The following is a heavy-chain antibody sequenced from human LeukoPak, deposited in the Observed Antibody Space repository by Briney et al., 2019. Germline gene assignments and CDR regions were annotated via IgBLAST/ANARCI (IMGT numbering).Heavy chain of an antibody. D-gene: IGHD4-17*01. J-gene: IGHJ4*02. V-gene: IGHV3-66*01. CDR2: IYSGGST. CDR3: ARGGGLHDYGDYGDY. Sequence: GGSLRLSCAASGFTVSSNYMSWVRQAPGKGLEWVSVIYSGGSTYYADSVKGRFTISRDKSKNTLYLQMNSLRAEDTAVYYCARGGGLHDYGDYGDYWGQGTLVTVSS. CDR1: GFTVSSNY.